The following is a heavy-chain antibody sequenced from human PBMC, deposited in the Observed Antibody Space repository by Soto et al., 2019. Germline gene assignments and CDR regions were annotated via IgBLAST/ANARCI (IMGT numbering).Heavy chain of an antibody. V-gene: IGHV4-4*07. J-gene: IGHJ5*02. Sequence: SETLSLTCTVSGGSISSYYWSWIRQPAGKGLEWIGRIYTSGSTNYNPSLKSRVTMSVDTSKNQFSLKLSSVTAADTAVYYCTRSSGFYSRNWFDPWGQGTLVTVSS. CDR3: TRSSGFYSRNWFDP. CDR2: IYTSGST. CDR1: GGSISSYY. D-gene: IGHD6-19*01.